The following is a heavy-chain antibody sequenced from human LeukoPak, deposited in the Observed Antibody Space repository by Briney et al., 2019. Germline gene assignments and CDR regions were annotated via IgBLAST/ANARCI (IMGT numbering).Heavy chain of an antibody. V-gene: IGHV4-39*01. CDR2: MYYGGST. D-gene: IGHD2-2*02. Sequence: SETLSPTCTVSAASITSSSYYWGWLRQPPGRGLEWTGSMYYGGSTYYNPTLKGRVTISVDTSKNQFSLKLSSVTAADTAVYYCARSFCSNCSCYTWDDYWGQGTLVTVSS. J-gene: IGHJ4*02. CDR1: AASITSSSYY. CDR3: ARSFCSNCSCYTWDDY.